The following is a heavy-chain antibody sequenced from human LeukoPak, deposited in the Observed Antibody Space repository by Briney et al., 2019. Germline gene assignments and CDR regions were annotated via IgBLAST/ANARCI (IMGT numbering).Heavy chain of an antibody. CDR1: GFTFSSYA. Sequence: GGSLRLSCAASGFTFSSYAMSWVRQAPGKGLEWVSAISGSGGSTYYADSVKGRFTISRDNSKNTLYLQMNSLRTEDTALYYCAKGVIAVAGTGGDYYYMDVWGKGTTVTVSS. CDR3: AKGVIAVAGTGGDYYYMDV. J-gene: IGHJ6*03. V-gene: IGHV3-23*01. D-gene: IGHD6-19*01. CDR2: ISGSGGST.